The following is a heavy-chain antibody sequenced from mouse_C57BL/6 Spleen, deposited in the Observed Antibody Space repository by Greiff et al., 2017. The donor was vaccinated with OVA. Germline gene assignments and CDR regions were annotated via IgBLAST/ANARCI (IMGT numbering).Heavy chain of an antibody. J-gene: IGHJ4*01. Sequence: VQLKESGAELVKPGASVKLSCTASGFNIKDYYMHWVKQRTEQGLEWIGRIDPEDGETKYAPKFQGKATITADTSSNTAYLQLSSLTSEDTAVYYCARSPYGSRGYYAMDYWGQGTSVTVSS. CDR2: IDPEDGET. CDR1: GFNIKDYY. D-gene: IGHD1-1*01. CDR3: ARSPYGSRGYYAMDY. V-gene: IGHV14-2*01.